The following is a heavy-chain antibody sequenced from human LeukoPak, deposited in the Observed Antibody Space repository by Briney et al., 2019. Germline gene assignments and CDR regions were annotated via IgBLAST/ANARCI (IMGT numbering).Heavy chain of an antibody. CDR1: GFTFSDYA. D-gene: IGHD6-19*01. CDR2: ISGDGSYT. J-gene: IGHJ3*02. CDR3: PKSAGHGTGYGFHI. V-gene: IGHV3-23*01. Sequence: RPGGSLRLSCAASGFTFSDYAMYWVRQSPGKGLEWVSLISGDGSYTYYADSVKGRFTISRDNSKNTVFLRMNSLRGERSAIYYCPKSAGHGTGYGFHIWGQGTMVTVSS.